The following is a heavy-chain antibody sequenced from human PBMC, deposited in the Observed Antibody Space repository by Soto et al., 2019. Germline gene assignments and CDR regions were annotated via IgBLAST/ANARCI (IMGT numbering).Heavy chain of an antibody. J-gene: IGHJ5*02. CDR1: GGSISSGGYY. Sequence: SETLSLTCTVSGGSISSGGYYWSWIRQHPGKGLEWIGYIYYSGGTYYNPSLKSRITISVDKSKNQFSLKLTSVTAADTAVYYCARDTASYDSTWYRWFDPWGQGMLVPVSS. D-gene: IGHD6-13*01. CDR2: IYYSGGT. CDR3: ARDTASYDSTWYRWFDP. V-gene: IGHV4-31*03.